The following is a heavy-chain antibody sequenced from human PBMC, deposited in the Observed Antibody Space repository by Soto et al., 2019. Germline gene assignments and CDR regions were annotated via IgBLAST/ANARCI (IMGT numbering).Heavy chain of an antibody. J-gene: IGHJ3*02. V-gene: IGHV3-23*01. CDR1: GFTFSNYA. D-gene: IGHD2-15*01. CDR2: ISGSGGST. CDR3: AKFYCSGGSCDVWDAFDI. Sequence: GRSLRLSSAASGFTFSNYAMRRVRQAPGKGLEWVSAISGSGGSTYYADSVKGRFTISRDNSKSTLYLQMNSLRAEDTAVYYCAKFYCSGGSCDVWDAFDIWGQGTMVTVSS.